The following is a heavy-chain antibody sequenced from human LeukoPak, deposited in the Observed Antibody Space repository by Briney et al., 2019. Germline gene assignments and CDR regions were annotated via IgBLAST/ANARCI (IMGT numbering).Heavy chain of an antibody. CDR1: GITLGNYG. V-gene: IGHV3-23*01. Sequence: PGGSLRLSCGVSGITLGNYGMSWVRQAPGKGLEWVAGLSGSAGGTNYADSVKGRFTISRDNSKNTLFLQMDRLRAEDTAVYFCAKRGVVVRVFLVGFHKEAYYFDSWGQGAQVTVSS. D-gene: IGHD3-16*02. CDR2: LSGSAGGT. J-gene: IGHJ4*02. CDR3: AKRGVVVRVFLVGFHKEAYYFDS.